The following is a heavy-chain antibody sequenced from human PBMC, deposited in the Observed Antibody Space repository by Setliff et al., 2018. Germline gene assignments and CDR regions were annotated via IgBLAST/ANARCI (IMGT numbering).Heavy chain of an antibody. CDR2: ISSRSNTI. J-gene: IGHJ6*03. CDR3: ATNPRKGRSGGYYYDAPYYFYMDV. Sequence: GESLKISCAASGFTFSTYSINWVRQAPGKGLEWIAYISSRSNTIYYADSVKGRFTISRDNAKNSLYLQLNSLRAEDTAVYYCATNPRKGRSGGYYYDAPYYFYMDVWGKGTTVTVSS. V-gene: IGHV3-48*01. D-gene: IGHD3-22*01. CDR1: GFTFSTYS.